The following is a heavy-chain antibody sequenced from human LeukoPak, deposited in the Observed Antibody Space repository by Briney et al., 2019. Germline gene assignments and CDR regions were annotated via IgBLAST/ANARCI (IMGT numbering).Heavy chain of an antibody. J-gene: IGHJ3*02. CDR3: AREPAYTAMVYSAFDI. Sequence: ASVNVSCKASGYTFTSYYMHWVRQAPGQGPEWMGIINPSGGSTSYAQKFQGRVTMTRDTSTSTVYMELSSLRSEDTAVYYCAREPAYTAMVYSAFDIWGQGTMVTVSS. CDR2: INPSGGST. D-gene: IGHD5-18*01. V-gene: IGHV1-46*01. CDR1: GYTFTSYY.